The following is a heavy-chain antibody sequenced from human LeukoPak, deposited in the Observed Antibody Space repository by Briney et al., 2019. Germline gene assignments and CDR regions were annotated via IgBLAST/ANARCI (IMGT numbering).Heavy chain of an antibody. V-gene: IGHV3-33*01. Sequence: PGRSLGLSCAASGFTFSSYGMHWVRQAPGKGLDWVAVIWYDGSNKYYADSVKGRFTISRGNSKNTLYLQMNSLRAEDTAVYYCARDRGSSGSGVSWGQGTLVTVSS. CDR2: IWYDGSNK. CDR1: GFTFSSYG. J-gene: IGHJ4*02. CDR3: ARDRGSSGSGVS. D-gene: IGHD3-10*01.